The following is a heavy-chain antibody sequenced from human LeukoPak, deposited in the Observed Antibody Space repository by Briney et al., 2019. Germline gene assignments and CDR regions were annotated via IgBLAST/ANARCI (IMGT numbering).Heavy chain of an antibody. V-gene: IGHV3-23*01. CDR1: GFTFSSYA. CDR3: AKVSSYYYGSGSDFDY. CDR2: ISGSGGST. Sequence: PGGSLRLSCAASGFTFSSYAMSWVRQAPGKGLEWVSAISGSGGSTYYADSVKGRFTISRDNSKNTLYLQMNSLRAEDTAVYYCAKVSSYYYGSGSDFDYWGQGTLVTVSS. D-gene: IGHD3-10*01. J-gene: IGHJ4*02.